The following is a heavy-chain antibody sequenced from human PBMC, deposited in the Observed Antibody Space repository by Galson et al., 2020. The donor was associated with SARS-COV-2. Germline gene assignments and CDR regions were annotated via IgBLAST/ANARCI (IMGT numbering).Heavy chain of an antibody. D-gene: IGHD6-19*01. Sequence: GESLKISCAASGFTFSSYSMNWVRQAPGKGLEWVSYISSSSSTIYYADSVKGRFTISRDNAKNSLYLQMNSLRAEDTAVYYCARDLVAVAADPDAFDIWGQGTMVTVSS. V-gene: IGHV3-48*04. CDR3: ARDLVAVAADPDAFDI. J-gene: IGHJ3*02. CDR2: ISSSSSTI. CDR1: GFTFSSYS.